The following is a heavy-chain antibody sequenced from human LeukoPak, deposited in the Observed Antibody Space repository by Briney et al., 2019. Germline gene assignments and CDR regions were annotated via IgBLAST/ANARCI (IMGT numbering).Heavy chain of an antibody. D-gene: IGHD5-24*01. J-gene: IGHJ4*02. CDR1: GFTFSSYG. Sequence: GSLRLSCAASGFTFSSYGMHWVRQAPGKGLEWVAFIRYDGSNKYYADSVKGRFTISRDNSKNTLYLQMNSLRAEDTAVYYCAKDVEMATISYFDYWGQGTLVTVSS. CDR2: IRYDGSNK. CDR3: AKDVEMATISYFDY. V-gene: IGHV3-30*02.